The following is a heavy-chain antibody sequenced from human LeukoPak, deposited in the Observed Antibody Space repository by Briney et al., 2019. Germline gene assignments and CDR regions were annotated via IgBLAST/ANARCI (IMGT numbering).Heavy chain of an antibody. D-gene: IGHD3-3*01. CDR3: ARDQKDLWSGYNDY. CDR2: ISAYNGDT. J-gene: IGHJ4*02. V-gene: IGHV1-18*01. CDR1: GYTFTSYG. Sequence: ASVKVSCKASGYTFTSYGISWVRQAPGQGLEWMGWISAYNGDTNYAQKLQGRVTMTTGTPTSTAYMELRSLRSDDTAVYYCARDQKDLWSGYNDYWGQGTLVTVSS.